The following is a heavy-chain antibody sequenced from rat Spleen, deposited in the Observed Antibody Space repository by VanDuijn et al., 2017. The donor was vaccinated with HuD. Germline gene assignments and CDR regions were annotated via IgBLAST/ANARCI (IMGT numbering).Heavy chain of an antibody. CDR1: AYSITSSY. D-gene: IGHD4-6*01. CDR3: ATLGLGYYFDY. CDR2: ISYSGVT. V-gene: IGHV3-1*01. Sequence: VQLQESGPGLVKPSQSLSLTCSVAAYSITSSYRWSWIRKFPGNKMEWMGYISYSGVTSYNPSLKGRVSITRDTSKNQFFLQLNSVTSEDTATYYCATLGLGYYFDYWGQGVMVTVSS. J-gene: IGHJ2*01.